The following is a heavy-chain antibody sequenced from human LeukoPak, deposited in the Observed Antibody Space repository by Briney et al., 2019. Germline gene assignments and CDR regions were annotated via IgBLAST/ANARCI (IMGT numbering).Heavy chain of an antibody. V-gene: IGHV4-59*01. Sequence: WGTLSLTCTVSGGSISSYYWSWIRQPPGKGLEWIGYIYNDGSTNYDPSLKSRVTISVGTSKNQFSLKLSSVTAADTAVYYCARDRGTMVWGQGALVTV. D-gene: IGHD3-10*01. J-gene: IGHJ4*02. CDR2: IYNDGST. CDR3: ARDRGTMV. CDR1: GGSISSYY.